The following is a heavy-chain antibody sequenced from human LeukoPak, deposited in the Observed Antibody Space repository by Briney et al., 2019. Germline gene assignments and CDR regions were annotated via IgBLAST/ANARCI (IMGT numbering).Heavy chain of an antibody. CDR2: ISGSGGST. V-gene: IGHV3-23*01. CDR1: GFTFSSYA. CDR3: AKDREYCSGGSCYRPPFDY. J-gene: IGHJ4*02. Sequence: PGGSLRLSCAASGFTFSSYAMSWVRQAPGKGLEWVSAISGSGGSTYYADSVKGRFTISRDNSKNTLYLQMNSLRAEDTAVYYCAKDREYCSGGSCYRPPFDYWGQGTLVTVSS. D-gene: IGHD2-15*01.